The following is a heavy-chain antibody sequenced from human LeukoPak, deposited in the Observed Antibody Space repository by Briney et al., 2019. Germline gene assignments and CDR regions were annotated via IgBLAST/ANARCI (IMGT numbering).Heavy chain of an antibody. CDR2: IGASGADT. D-gene: IGHD3-22*01. Sequence: GGSLRLSCTASGFTFSTYAMTWVRQAPGKGLDWVSAIGASGADTYYADSAKGRLTVSRDNSKNTLYLQMSSLRADDTAVYFCAKRPRDSSGYYLGAFDGWGQGTTVTVSS. J-gene: IGHJ3*01. CDR1: GFTFSTYA. CDR3: AKRPRDSSGYYLGAFDG. V-gene: IGHV3-23*01.